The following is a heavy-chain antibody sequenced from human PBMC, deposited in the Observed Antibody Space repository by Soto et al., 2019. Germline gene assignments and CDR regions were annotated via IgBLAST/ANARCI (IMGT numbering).Heavy chain of an antibody. Sequence: ASVKVSCKVSGYTLTELSMHWVRQAPGKGLEWMGGFDPEDGETIYAQKFQGRVTMTEDTSTDTAYMELSSLRSEDTAVYYCASSAYSSVTYYYYYGMDVWGQGTTVTVSS. J-gene: IGHJ6*02. CDR1: GYTLTELS. D-gene: IGHD6-25*01. CDR2: FDPEDGET. CDR3: ASSAYSSVTYYYYYGMDV. V-gene: IGHV1-24*01.